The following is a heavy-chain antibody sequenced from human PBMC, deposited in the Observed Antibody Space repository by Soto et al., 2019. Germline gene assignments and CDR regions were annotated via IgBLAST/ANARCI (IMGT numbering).Heavy chain of an antibody. V-gene: IGHV1-18*04. CDR3: ARRLYGDYDY. D-gene: IGHD4-17*01. CDR1: GYTFTSYG. Sequence: GASLEVSCKASGYTFTSYGISWVRQAPGQGLEWMGWISAYNGNTNYAQKLQDRVTLTTDTSTSTAYMELRSLRSDDTAVYYCARRLYGDYDYWGQGTLVTVSS. CDR2: ISAYNGNT. J-gene: IGHJ4*02.